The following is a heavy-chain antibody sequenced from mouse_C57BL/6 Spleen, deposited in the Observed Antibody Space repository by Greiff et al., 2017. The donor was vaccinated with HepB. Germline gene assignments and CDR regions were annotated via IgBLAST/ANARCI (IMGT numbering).Heavy chain of an antibody. J-gene: IGHJ4*01. CDR1: GFTFSDYG. Sequence: EVHLVESGGGLVKPGGSLKLSCAASGFTFSDYGMHWVRQAPEKGLEWVAYISSGSSTIYYAVTVKGRFTISRDNAKNTLFLQMTSLRSEDTAMYYCARRDWDGAMDYWGQGTSVTVSS. V-gene: IGHV5-17*01. CDR3: ARRDWDGAMDY. D-gene: IGHD4-1*01. CDR2: ISSGSSTI.